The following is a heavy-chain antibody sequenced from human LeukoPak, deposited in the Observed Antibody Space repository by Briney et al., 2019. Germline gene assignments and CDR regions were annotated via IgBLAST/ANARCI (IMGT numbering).Heavy chain of an antibody. CDR1: GSIFTSYW. V-gene: IGHV5-51*01. J-gene: IGHJ4*02. CDR3: ARVDSSSSGMAPLYFDY. Sequence: GESLKISCKGSGSIFTSYWIAWVRQMPGKGLEWMGIIYPGDSDTRYSPSFQGQVTISADKSISTAYLQWSSLKASDTAMFYCARVDSSSSGMAPLYFDYWGQGTLVTVSS. CDR2: IYPGDSDT. D-gene: IGHD6-6*01.